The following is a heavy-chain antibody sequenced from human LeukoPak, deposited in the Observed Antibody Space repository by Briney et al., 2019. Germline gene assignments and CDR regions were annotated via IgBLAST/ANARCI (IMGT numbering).Heavy chain of an antibody. CDR3: AKDHYYYGSGIYFMHYFDY. CDR2: ISYDGSNK. V-gene: IGHV3-30*18. Sequence: PGGSLRLSCAASGFTFSSYGMHWVRQAPGKGLEWVAVISYDGSNKYYADSVNGRFTISRENSKNTLHLQMNSLRAEDTAVYYCAKDHYYYGSGIYFMHYFDYWGQGTLVTVSS. J-gene: IGHJ4*02. CDR1: GFTFSSYG. D-gene: IGHD3-10*01.